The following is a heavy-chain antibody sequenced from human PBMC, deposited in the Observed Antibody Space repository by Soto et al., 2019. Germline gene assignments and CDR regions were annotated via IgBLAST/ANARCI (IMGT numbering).Heavy chain of an antibody. CDR3: ARDRGRREPIDAFDI. CDR1: GFTFSSYA. J-gene: IGHJ3*02. Sequence: GGSLRLSCAASGFTFSSYAMHWVRQAPGKGLEWVAVISYDGSNKYYADSVKGRFTISRDNSKNTLYLQMNSLRAEDTAVYYCARDRGRREPIDAFDIWGQGTMVTVS. CDR2: ISYDGSNK. V-gene: IGHV3-30-3*01. D-gene: IGHD1-26*01.